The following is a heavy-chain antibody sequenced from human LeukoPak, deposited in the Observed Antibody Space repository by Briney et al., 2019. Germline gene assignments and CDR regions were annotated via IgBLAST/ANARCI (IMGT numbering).Heavy chain of an antibody. CDR3: ARYLYYYDSSGYYYYYGMDV. D-gene: IGHD3-22*01. CDR1: GFTFSSYW. V-gene: IGHV3-7*01. J-gene: IGHJ6*02. Sequence: GGSLRLSCAASGFTFSSYWMSWARQAPGKGLEWVANIKQDGSEKYYVDSVKGRFTISRDNAKNSLYLQMNSLRAEDTAVYYCARYLYYYDSSGYYYYYGMDVWGQGTTVTVSS. CDR2: IKQDGSEK.